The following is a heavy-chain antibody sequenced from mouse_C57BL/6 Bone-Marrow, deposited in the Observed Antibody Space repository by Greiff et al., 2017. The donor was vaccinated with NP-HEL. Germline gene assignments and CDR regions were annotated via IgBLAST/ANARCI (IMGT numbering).Heavy chain of an antibody. J-gene: IGHJ1*03. CDR3: ARMGYYGSRRYWYFDV. CDR1: GFSLTSYA. Sequence: VKLMESGPGLVAPSQSLSITCTVSGFSLTSYAISWVRQPPGKGLEWLGVIWTGGGTNYNSALKSRLSISKDNSKSQVFLKMNSLQTDDTARYYCARMGYYGSRRYWYFDVWGTGTTVTVSS. D-gene: IGHD1-1*01. CDR2: IWTGGGT. V-gene: IGHV2-9-1*01.